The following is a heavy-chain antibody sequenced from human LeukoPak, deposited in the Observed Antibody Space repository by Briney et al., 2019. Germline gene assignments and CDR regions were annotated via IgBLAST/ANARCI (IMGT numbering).Heavy chain of an antibody. CDR3: ARHRDGYNRPFDY. Sequence: PSETLSLTCAVYGGSFSGYYWSWIRQPPGKGLEWIGEINHSGSTNYNPSLKSRVTISVDTSKNQFSLKLSSVAAADTAVYYCARHRDGYNRPFDYWGQGTLVTVSS. D-gene: IGHD5-24*01. CDR2: INHSGST. J-gene: IGHJ4*02. V-gene: IGHV4-34*01. CDR1: GGSFSGYY.